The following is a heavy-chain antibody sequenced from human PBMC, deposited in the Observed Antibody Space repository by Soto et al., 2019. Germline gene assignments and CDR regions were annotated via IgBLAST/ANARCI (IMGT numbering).Heavy chain of an antibody. CDR1: GFTFSSYA. CDR3: ARSPPRGVATIRYYYYGMEV. J-gene: IGHJ6*02. Sequence: PGGSLRLSCAASGFTFSSYAMSWVRQAPGKGLEWVSAISGSGGSTYYADSVKGRFTISRDNSKNTLYLQMNSLRAEDTAVYYCARSPPRGVATIRYYYYGMEVWGQGTTVTVSS. CDR2: ISGSGGST. D-gene: IGHD5-12*01. V-gene: IGHV3-23*01.